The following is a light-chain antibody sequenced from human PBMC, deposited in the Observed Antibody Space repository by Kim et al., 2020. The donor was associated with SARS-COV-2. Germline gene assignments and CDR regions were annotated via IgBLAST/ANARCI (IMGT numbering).Light chain of an antibody. Sequence: VSPGERATRSCRASQSVSRFLAWYQQKPGQAPRLLIYGASTRATGIPARFSGSGSGTEFTLTISSLQSEDFAVYYCQQYGDWPLTFGGGTKVDIK. CDR3: QQYGDWPLT. V-gene: IGKV3-15*01. CDR1: QSVSRF. J-gene: IGKJ4*01. CDR2: GAS.